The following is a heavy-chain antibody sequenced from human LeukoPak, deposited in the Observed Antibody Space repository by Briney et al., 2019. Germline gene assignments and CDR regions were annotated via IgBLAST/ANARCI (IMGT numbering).Heavy chain of an antibody. CDR1: GYTLTVFF. Sequence: ASVKVSCKASGYTLTVFFMQSVRQAPGQGLEWMGWINPNSGDTNYAQRFQGRVTMTLDTSNSAAYMELTSLTPDDTAMYYCASGRGSGSLRWGQGTLVTVSS. J-gene: IGHJ4*02. V-gene: IGHV1-2*02. CDR3: ASGRGSGSLR. D-gene: IGHD1-26*01. CDR2: INPNSGDT.